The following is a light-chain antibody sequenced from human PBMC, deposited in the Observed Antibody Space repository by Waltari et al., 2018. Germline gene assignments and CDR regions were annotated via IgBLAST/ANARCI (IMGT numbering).Light chain of an antibody. CDR2: RSN. CDR3: ATWDNSLSGQWV. CDR1: SSSIGSNY. J-gene: IGLJ3*02. Sequence: QSVLTQPPSASETPGQRVTLSCSGSSSSIGSNYVYWYQQLPGAAPKLLIYRSNQRPSGFPDRFSGSKSGTSASLAISGLRSEDEADYYCATWDNSLSGQWVFGGGTKLTVL. V-gene: IGLV1-47*01.